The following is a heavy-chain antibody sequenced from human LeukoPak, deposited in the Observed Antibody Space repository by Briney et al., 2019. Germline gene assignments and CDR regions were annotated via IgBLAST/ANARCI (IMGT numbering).Heavy chain of an antibody. CDR3: ASLYYYDSSGLKN. V-gene: IGHV4-4*02. Sequence: SGTLSLTCVVSGGSFSSSNWWSWVRQPPGKGLEWIGEIYHSGSSNYNPSLKSRVTISVDKSKNQFSLKLSSVTAADTAVYYCASLYYYDSSGLKNWGQGTLVTVSS. CDR1: GGSFSSSNW. CDR2: IYHSGSS. J-gene: IGHJ4*02. D-gene: IGHD3-22*01.